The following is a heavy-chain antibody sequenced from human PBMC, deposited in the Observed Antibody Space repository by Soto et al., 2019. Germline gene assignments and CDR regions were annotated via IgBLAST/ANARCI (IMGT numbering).Heavy chain of an antibody. V-gene: IGHV1-69*02. Sequence: QVQLVQSGAEVKKPGSSVKVSCKASGGTFSSYTISWVRQAPGQGLEWMGRIIPILGIANYAQKFQGRVTITADKSTSAAYMGMSSLRSEDTVVYYCARGLWCGESDPFDYWGQGTLVTVSS. CDR1: GGTFSSYT. CDR3: ARGLWCGESDPFDY. CDR2: IIPILGIA. D-gene: IGHD3-10*01. J-gene: IGHJ4*02.